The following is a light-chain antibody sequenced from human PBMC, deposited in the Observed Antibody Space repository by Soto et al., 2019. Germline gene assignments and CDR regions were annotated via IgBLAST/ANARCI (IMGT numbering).Light chain of an antibody. CDR3: QQYYSTPT. CDR2: WAS. Sequence: DIVMTQSPDSLAVSLGERATINCKSSQSVLYSSNNKNYLAWYQQKTGQPPKLLIYWASTRESGVPDRFSGSGSGTDFTLTISSLQAEDVAVYYCQQYYSTPTFGQGPKVEIK. V-gene: IGKV4-1*01. CDR1: QSVLYSSNNKNY. J-gene: IGKJ1*01.